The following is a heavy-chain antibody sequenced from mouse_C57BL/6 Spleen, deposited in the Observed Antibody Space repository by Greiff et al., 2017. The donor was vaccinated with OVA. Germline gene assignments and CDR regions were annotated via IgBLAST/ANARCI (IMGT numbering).Heavy chain of an antibody. CDR2: IWSDGST. J-gene: IGHJ1*03. Sequence: VMLVESGPGLVAPSQSLSITCTVSGFSLPSYGVHWVRQPPGKGLEWLVVIWSDGSTTYNSALKSRLSISKDNSKSQVFLQMNSLQTDDTAMYYCARLGQWYFDVWGTGTTVTVSS. CDR1: GFSLPSYG. CDR3: ARLGQWYFDV. V-gene: IGHV2-6*03. D-gene: IGHD3-3*01.